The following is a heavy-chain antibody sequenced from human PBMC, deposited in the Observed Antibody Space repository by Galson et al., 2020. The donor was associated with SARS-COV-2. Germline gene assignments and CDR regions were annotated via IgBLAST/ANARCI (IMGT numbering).Heavy chain of an antibody. D-gene: IGHD2-2*02. CDR2: INHSGNT. CDR3: ARDLAVYCSSTSCYRAGDAFDI. J-gene: IGHJ3*02. CDR1: GGSSSGYY. Sequence: SETLSLTCAVYGGSSSGYYWSWIRQPPGKGLEWIGEINHSGNTNYNPSLKSRVTISVDTSKNQFSLKLSSVTAADTAVYYCARDLAVYCSSTSCYRAGDAFDIWGQGTMVTVSS. V-gene: IGHV4-34*01.